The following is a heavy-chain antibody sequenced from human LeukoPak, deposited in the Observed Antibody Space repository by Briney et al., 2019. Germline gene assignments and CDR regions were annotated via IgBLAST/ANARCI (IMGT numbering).Heavy chain of an antibody. CDR1: VYTFTSYG. CDR2: SSAYNGNT. CDR3: ARDLRDSSGYYGYYFDY. Sequence: SVKVSCKASVYTFTSYGISWVRQAPGPGLEWMGWSSAYNGNTNYAQKLQGRVTMTTDTSTSTAYMELRSLRSDDTAVYYCARDLRDSSGYYGYYFDYWGQGTLVTVSS. D-gene: IGHD3-22*01. V-gene: IGHV1-18*01. J-gene: IGHJ4*02.